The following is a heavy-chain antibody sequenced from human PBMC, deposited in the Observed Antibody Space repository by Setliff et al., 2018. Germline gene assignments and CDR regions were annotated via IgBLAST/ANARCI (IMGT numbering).Heavy chain of an antibody. D-gene: IGHD3-22*01. CDR2: IYASGST. V-gene: IGHV4-30-4*08. CDR1: GGSISSGDYY. J-gene: IGHJ4*02. CDR3: ARESRYYYDNLGTLDY. Sequence: LSLTCTVSGGSISSGDYYWSWIRQPPGKGLEWIGYIYASGSTYYNPSLKSRVSISVDTSKNQFSLKLSSVTAADTAVYYCARESRYYYDNLGTLDYWGQGTLVTV.